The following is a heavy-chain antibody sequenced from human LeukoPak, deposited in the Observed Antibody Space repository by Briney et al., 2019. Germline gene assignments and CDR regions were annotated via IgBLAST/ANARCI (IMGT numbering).Heavy chain of an antibody. CDR2: MNPNSGNT. Sequence: ASVKVSCKASGYTFTSYDINWVRQATGQGLEWMRWMNPNSGNTGSAQKFQGRVTMTRNTSISTAYMELSSLRSEDTAVYYCATGGPYGSVLRPSSVWGQGTTVTVSS. V-gene: IGHV1-8*01. CDR3: ATGGPYGSVLRPSSV. D-gene: IGHD3-10*01. CDR1: GYTFTSYD. J-gene: IGHJ6*02.